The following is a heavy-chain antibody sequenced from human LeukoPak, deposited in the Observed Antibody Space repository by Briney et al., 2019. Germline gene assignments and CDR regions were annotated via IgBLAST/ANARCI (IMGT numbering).Heavy chain of an antibody. CDR2: IYNSGST. Sequence: SETLSPTCTVSGGSISSGRYYWSWIRQHPGKGLEWIGYIYNSGSTYYNPSLKSRVTISADTSKNQFSLKLSSVTAADTAVYYCARDTGGGDFGYYFDYWGQGTLVTVSS. CDR1: GGSISSGRYY. V-gene: IGHV4-31*03. D-gene: IGHD2-21*01. CDR3: ARDTGGGDFGYYFDY. J-gene: IGHJ4*02.